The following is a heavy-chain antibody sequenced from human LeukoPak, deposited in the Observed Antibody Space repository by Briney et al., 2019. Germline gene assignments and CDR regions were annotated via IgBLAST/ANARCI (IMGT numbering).Heavy chain of an antibody. CDR3: ARGVPKRGSGSFNWFDP. CDR2: IIPIFGTA. V-gene: IGHV1-69*13. D-gene: IGHD3-10*01. Sequence: SVKVSCKASGGTFSSYAISWVRQAPGQALEWMGGIIPIFGTANYAQKFQGRVTITADESTSTAYMELSSLRSEDTAVYYCARGVPKRGSGSFNWFDPWGQGTLVTVSS. CDR1: GGTFSSYA. J-gene: IGHJ5*02.